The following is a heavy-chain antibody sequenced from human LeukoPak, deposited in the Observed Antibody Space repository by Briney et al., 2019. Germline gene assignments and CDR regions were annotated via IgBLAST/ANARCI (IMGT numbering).Heavy chain of an antibody. D-gene: IGHD2-2*01. CDR3: ARDFRGYCSSTSCYSGGYYYGMDV. CDR2: INPNSGGT. Sequence: ASVKVSCKASGYTFTGYYMRWVRQAPGQGLEWMGWINPNSGGTNYAQKFQGWVTMTRDTSISTAYMELSRLRSDDTAVYYCARDFRGYCSSTSCYSGGYYYGMDVWGQGTTVTVSS. V-gene: IGHV1-2*04. CDR1: GYTFTGYY. J-gene: IGHJ6*02.